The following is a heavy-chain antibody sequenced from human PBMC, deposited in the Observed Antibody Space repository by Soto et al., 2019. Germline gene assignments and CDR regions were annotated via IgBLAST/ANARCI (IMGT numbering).Heavy chain of an antibody. J-gene: IGHJ4*02. CDR2: INPDSGYT. CDR3: SSAPHPGTAPGPQGNF. CDR1: GYTFTGHD. Sequence: QEQLVQSGPEVKKPGASVKVSCKASGYTFTGHDLHWVRQAPGQGLEWVGWINPDSGYTNSAQRFHGWVTMTRDTSVNTTSMEDKSLKTHHAAVYDCSSAPHPGTAPGPQGNFWGQGTLVTAPS. D-gene: IGHD5-18*01. V-gene: IGHV1-2*04.